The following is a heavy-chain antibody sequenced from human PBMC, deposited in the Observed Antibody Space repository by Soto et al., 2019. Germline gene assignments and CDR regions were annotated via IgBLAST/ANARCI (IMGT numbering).Heavy chain of an antibody. J-gene: IGHJ5*02. D-gene: IGHD6-6*01. Sequence: SETLSLTCSIYSGSFSGYYWSWIRQPPGKGLEWIGEISQSGNTNYSPSLKSRVSISIDTSKKQFSLNLASVSAADTAVYYCARAPKVSGSSQTRPDLWGQGTLVTVSS. CDR1: SGSFSGYY. CDR2: ISQSGNT. V-gene: IGHV4-34*01. CDR3: ARAPKVSGSSQTRPDL.